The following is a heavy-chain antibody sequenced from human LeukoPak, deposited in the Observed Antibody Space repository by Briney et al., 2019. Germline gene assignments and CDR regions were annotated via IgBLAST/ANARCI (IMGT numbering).Heavy chain of an antibody. D-gene: IGHD3-10*01. Sequence: SQTLSLTCTVSGGSISSGGYYWSWIRQHPGKGLEWIGYIYYSGSTYYNPSLKSRVTISVDTSKNQFSLRLSSVTAADTAVYYCARDLSPVRGPYGMDVWGQGTTVTVSS. CDR1: GGSISSGGYY. V-gene: IGHV4-31*03. CDR3: ARDLSPVRGPYGMDV. CDR2: IYYSGST. J-gene: IGHJ6*02.